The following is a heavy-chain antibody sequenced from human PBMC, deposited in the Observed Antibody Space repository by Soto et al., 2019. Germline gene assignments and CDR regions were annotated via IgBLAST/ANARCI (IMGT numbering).Heavy chain of an antibody. CDR1: GGTFSSYA. V-gene: IGHV1-69*01. CDR2: IIPIFGTA. J-gene: IGHJ4*02. D-gene: IGHD3-16*02. Sequence: QVQLVQSGAEVKKPGSSVKVSCTASGGTFSSYAISWVRQAPGQGLEWMGGIIPIFGTANYAQKFQGRVTITADESTSTAYMELSSLRSEDTAVYYCARLTAMITFGGVIPYYFDYWGQGTLVTVSS. CDR3: ARLTAMITFGGVIPYYFDY.